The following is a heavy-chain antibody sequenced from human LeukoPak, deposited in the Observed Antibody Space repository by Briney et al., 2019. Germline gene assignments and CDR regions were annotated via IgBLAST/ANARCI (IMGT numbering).Heavy chain of an antibody. CDR2: IYLYGTT. CDR3: ARQKWEQQGRDYYFNGLDV. J-gene: IGHJ6*02. D-gene: IGHD1/OR15-1a*01. CDR1: IGSISSSRW. V-gene: IGHV4-4*02. Sequence: SETLSLTCSVSIGSISSSRWWSWVGQSPVKGLEWIGEIYLYGTTNYNPSFTSRVTMSVDRSRNQFSLKLTSVTAADTAVYYCARQKWEQQGRDYYFNGLDVWGPGTTVTVSS.